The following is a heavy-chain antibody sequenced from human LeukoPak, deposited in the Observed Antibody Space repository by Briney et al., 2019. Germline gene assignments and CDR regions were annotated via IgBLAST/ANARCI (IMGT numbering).Heavy chain of an antibody. CDR2: IYSGGST. J-gene: IGHJ4*02. V-gene: IGHV3-53*01. CDR3: ARSGGYSYGYLLDY. Sequence: GGSLRLSCAASGFTVSSNYMSWVRQAPGKGLEWVSVIYSGGSTYYADSVKGRFTISRDNSKNTLYLQMNSLRAEDTAVYYCARSGGYSYGYLLDYWGQGTLVTVS. CDR1: GFTVSSNY. D-gene: IGHD5-18*01.